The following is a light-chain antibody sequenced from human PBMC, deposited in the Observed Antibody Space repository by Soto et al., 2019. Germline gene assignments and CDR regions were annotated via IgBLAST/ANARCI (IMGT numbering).Light chain of an antibody. V-gene: IGLV2-14*01. J-gene: IGLJ1*01. CDR3: SSYTSSSTGYV. CDR1: SSDVGGYNY. CDR2: DVS. Sequence: QSVLTQPASVSGSPGQSITISCTGTSSDVGGYNYVSWYQQHPGKAPKLMIYDVSNRPSGVSNRFSGSKSGSTASLTISGLQAEDEADYYCSSYTSSSTGYVFGTGTKVTDL.